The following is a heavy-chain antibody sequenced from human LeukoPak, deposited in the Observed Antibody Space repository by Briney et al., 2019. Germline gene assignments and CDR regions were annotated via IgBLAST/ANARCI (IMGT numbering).Heavy chain of an antibody. D-gene: IGHD2/OR15-2a*01. CDR2: VRYDGTDK. V-gene: IGHV3-30*02. CDR1: RYTFSRYW. J-gene: IGHJ6*03. Sequence: PGGSLRLSCAASRYTFSRYWMSWVRQAPGKGLEWVAFVRYDGTDKYYSDSVRGRFTISRDNSKSTLHLQMNSLRGEDTAVYYCVVDLSGGYMDVWGKGTTVTVSS. CDR3: VVDLSGGYMDV.